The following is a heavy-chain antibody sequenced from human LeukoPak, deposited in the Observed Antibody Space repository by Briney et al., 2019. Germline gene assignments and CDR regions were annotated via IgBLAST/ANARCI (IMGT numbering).Heavy chain of an antibody. Sequence: GGSLRLSCAASGFTFSSYNMNWVRQAPGKGLEWVSSISSRSNYIYLADSLKGRFTISRDNAKNSLYLQMNSLRAEDTALYYCARLGVGATRDAFDIWGQGTMVTVSS. J-gene: IGHJ3*02. D-gene: IGHD1-26*01. V-gene: IGHV3-21*04. CDR1: GFTFSSYN. CDR3: ARLGVGATRDAFDI. CDR2: ISSRSNYI.